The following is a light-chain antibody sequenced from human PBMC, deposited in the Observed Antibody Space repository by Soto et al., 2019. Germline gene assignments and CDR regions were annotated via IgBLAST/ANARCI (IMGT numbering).Light chain of an antibody. J-gene: IGLJ3*02. CDR1: ALPKQY. V-gene: IGLV3-25*03. Sequence: SYELTQPPSVSVSPGQTARITCSGDALPKQYAYWYQQKSGQAPVLVIYKDIERPSGIPDRISGSSSGTTVTLTISGVQAEDEADYYCQSADSSGTDEVFGGGTKVTVL. CDR3: QSADSSGTDEV. CDR2: KDI.